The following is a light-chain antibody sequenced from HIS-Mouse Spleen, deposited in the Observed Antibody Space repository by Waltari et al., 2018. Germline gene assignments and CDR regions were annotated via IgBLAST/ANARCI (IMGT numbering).Light chain of an antibody. CDR3: QVWDSSSDPSYV. CDR2: DDS. CDR1: NIGSKS. V-gene: IGLV3-21*02. Sequence: SYVLTQPPSVSVAPGQTARITCGGNNIGSKSVHWYQQKPGQAPVLVVYDDSDRPSGTPERLSGSNSGNTATLTISRVEAGDEADYYCQVWDSSSDPSYVFGTGTKVTVL. J-gene: IGLJ1*01.